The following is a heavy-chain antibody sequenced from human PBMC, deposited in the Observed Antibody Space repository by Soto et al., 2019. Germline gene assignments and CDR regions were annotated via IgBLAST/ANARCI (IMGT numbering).Heavy chain of an antibody. CDR3: AKEKIASTVADFFDY. CDR1: GFTFNNYA. Sequence: SLRLSCEASGFTFNNYALTCVRQTPGKGLQWVSTISGSGSSTFYADSVRGRFTISRDNSKNTLYLQMNSLRAEDTALYYCAKEKIASTVADFFDYWGQGTLVTVSS. D-gene: IGHD6-19*01. J-gene: IGHJ4*02. CDR2: ISGSGSST. V-gene: IGHV3-23*01.